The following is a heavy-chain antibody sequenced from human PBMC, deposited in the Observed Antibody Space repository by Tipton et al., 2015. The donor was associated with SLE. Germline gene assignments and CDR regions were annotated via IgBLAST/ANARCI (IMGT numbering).Heavy chain of an antibody. D-gene: IGHD6-13*01. V-gene: IGHV4-39*07. CDR1: GGSISSSSYY. CDR3: AREPPRAAGQGYFDY. CDR2: IYYSGSN. J-gene: IGHJ4*02. Sequence: TLSLTCTVSGGSISSSSYYWGWIRQPPGKGLEWIGSIYYSGSNYYNPSLKSRVTISVETSKNQFSLKLSSGTAADTAVYYCAREPPRAAGQGYFDYWGQGTLVTVSS.